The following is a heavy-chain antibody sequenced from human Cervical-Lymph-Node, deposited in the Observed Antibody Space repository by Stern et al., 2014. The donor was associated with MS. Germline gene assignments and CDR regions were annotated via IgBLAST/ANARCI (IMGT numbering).Heavy chain of an antibody. CDR3: ARDYEDTSMLFDH. CDR1: GFTFSSYG. D-gene: IGHD2-8*01. Sequence: MQLVESGGAVVQPGRSLRLSCAASGFTFSSYGMHWVRQAPGKGLEWVGVSSYDGNHKYYAASVKGRFTISRDNSKNTLHLQMNSVTPDDTAIYYCARDYEDTSMLFDHWGQGTLVTVSS. CDR2: SSYDGNHK. V-gene: IGHV3-30*03. J-gene: IGHJ4*02.